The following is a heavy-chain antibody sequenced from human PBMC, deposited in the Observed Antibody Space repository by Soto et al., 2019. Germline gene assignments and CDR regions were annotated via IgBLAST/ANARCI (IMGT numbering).Heavy chain of an antibody. CDR2: IYYSGST. Sequence: SETLSLTCTVSGGSISSSSYYWGWIRQPPGKGLEWIGSIYYSGSTYYNPSLKSRVTISVDTSKNQFSLKLSSVTAADTAVYYCARLEYCEYNWFDPRGQRTLVTVSS. CDR1: GGSISSSSYY. CDR3: ARLEYCEYNWFDP. J-gene: IGHJ5*02. D-gene: IGHD1-1*01. V-gene: IGHV4-39*01.